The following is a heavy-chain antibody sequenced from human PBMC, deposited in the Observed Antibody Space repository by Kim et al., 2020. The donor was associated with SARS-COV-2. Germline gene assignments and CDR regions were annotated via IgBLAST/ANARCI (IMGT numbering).Heavy chain of an antibody. D-gene: IGHD2-2*01. CDR2: ISGSGGST. J-gene: IGHJ4*02. CDR1: GFTFSSYA. V-gene: IGHV3-23*01. Sequence: GGSLRLSCAASGFTFSSYAMSWVRQAPGKGLEWVSAISGSGGSTYYADSVKGRFTISRDNSKNTLYLQMNSLRAEDTAVYYCAKEYPGKDDIVVVPAAISYPRVATMSYFDYWGQGTLVTVSS. CDR3: AKEYPGKDDIVVVPAAISYPRVATMSYFDY.